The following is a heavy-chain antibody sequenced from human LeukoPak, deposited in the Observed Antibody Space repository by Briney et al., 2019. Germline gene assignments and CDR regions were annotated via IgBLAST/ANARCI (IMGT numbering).Heavy chain of an antibody. CDR3: ARGHNYGSSGYSYGMDV. J-gene: IGHJ6*02. CDR1: GFTFSSYW. D-gene: IGHD3-22*01. V-gene: IGHV3-7*01. Sequence: GGSLRLSCAASGFTFSSYWMSWVRQAPGKGLEWVANIKQDGSEKYYVDSVKGRFTISRDNAKNSLYLQMNSLRAEDTAVYYCARGHNYGSSGYSYGMDVWGRGTTVTVSS. CDR2: IKQDGSEK.